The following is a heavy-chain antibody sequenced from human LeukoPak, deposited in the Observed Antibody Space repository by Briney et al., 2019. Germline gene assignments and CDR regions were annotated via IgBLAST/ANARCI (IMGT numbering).Heavy chain of an antibody. CDR1: GGSISSGSYY. J-gene: IGHJ6*03. CDR3: ARGIDSYYYYYMDV. Sequence: PSETLSLTCNVSGGSISSGSYYWSWIRQPPGKGLEWIGYMYYSGSTNYNPSLKSRVTISVDTSKNQFSLKLSSVTAADTAVYYCARGIDSYYYYYMDVWGKGTTVTISS. D-gene: IGHD1-26*01. V-gene: IGHV4-61*01. CDR2: MYYSGST.